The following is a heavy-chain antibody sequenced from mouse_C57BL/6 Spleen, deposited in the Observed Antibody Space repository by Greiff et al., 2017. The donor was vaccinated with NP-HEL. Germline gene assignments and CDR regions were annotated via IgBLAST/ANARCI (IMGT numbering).Heavy chain of an antibody. CDR1: GYTFTDYY. Sequence: EVQLQQSGPELVKPGASVKISCKASGYTFTDYYMNWVKQSHGKSLEWIGDINPNNGGTSYNQKFKGKATLTVDKSSSTAYMELRSLTSEDSAVYYCATYFYGSDYYAMDYWGQGTSVTVSS. CDR2: INPNNGGT. D-gene: IGHD1-1*01. J-gene: IGHJ4*01. V-gene: IGHV1-26*01. CDR3: ATYFYGSDYYAMDY.